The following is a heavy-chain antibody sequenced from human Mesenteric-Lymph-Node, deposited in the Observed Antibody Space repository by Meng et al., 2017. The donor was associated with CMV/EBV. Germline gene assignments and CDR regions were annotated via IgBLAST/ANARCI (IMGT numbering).Heavy chain of an antibody. D-gene: IGHD6-13*01. Sequence: TGYGSSGRSDDCFWSWLRPPPGKGLEWIGYIHHSGSNNHNPSLKSRVTISVDPSKNQFSLKLASVTAADTAVYYCARYTSSWYNRFDPWGQGTLVTVSS. J-gene: IGHJ5*02. V-gene: IGHV4-61*08. CDR2: IHHSGSN. CDR3: ARYTSSWYNRFDP. CDR1: GSSGRSDDCF.